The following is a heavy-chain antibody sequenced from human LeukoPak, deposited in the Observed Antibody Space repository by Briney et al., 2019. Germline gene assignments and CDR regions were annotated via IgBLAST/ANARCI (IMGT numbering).Heavy chain of an antibody. J-gene: IGHJ5*02. CDR1: GYTFISLG. V-gene: IGHV1-18*01. Sequence: ASVKVSCKASGYTFISLGISWVRQAHGQGLEWMGWTGAYNGNTNYAQKLQGRVTMTTDTSTSTAYMELRSLRSDDTAVYYCARDSGPGMNWFDPWGQGTLVTVSS. CDR2: TGAYNGNT. CDR3: ARDSGPGMNWFDP. D-gene: IGHD6-25*01.